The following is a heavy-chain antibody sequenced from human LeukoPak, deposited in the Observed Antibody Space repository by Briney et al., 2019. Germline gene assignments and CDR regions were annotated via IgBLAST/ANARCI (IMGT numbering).Heavy chain of an antibody. D-gene: IGHD2-2*01. CDR3: ARDGLDGGVVPAFGQWLAEGHFDY. CDR1: GGSISSSSYY. V-gene: IGHV4-39*07. J-gene: IGHJ4*02. Sequence: PSETLSLTCTVSGGSISSSSYYWGWIRQPPGKGLEWIGSIYYSGSTYYNPSLKSRVTISVDTSKNQFSLKLSSVTAADTAVYYCARDGLDGGVVPAFGQWLAEGHFDYWGQGTLVTVSS. CDR2: IYYSGST.